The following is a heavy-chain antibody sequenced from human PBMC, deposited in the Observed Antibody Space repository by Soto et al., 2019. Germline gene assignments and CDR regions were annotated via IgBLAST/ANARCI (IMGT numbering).Heavy chain of an antibody. CDR1: GGSFSGYY. CDR2: INHRGST. V-gene: IGHV4-34*01. J-gene: IGHJ4*02. Sequence: SETRSLTCAVYGGSFSGYYWTWIRQPPGTGLEWIGEINHRGSTNYNPSLKSRVTISVDTSKNQFSLKLTSVTAADTAVYYCARDKITGLFDYWGQGTLVT. CDR3: ARDKITGLFDY. D-gene: IGHD2-8*02.